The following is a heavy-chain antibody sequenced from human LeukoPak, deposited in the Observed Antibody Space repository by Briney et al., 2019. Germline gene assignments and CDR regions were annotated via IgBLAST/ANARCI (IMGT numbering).Heavy chain of an antibody. Sequence: GGSLRLSCAASGFTFSSYSMNWVRQAPGKGLEWVSYISSSSSTIYYADSVKGRFTISRDNAKNSLYLQMNSLRAEDTAVYYCARPSGEDQLLPFDYWGQGTLVTVSS. CDR1: GFTFSSYS. CDR3: ARPSGEDQLLPFDY. J-gene: IGHJ4*02. CDR2: ISSSSSTI. D-gene: IGHD2-2*01. V-gene: IGHV3-48*04.